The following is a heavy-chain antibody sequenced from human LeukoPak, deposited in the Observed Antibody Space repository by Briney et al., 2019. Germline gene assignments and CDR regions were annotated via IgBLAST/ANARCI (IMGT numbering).Heavy chain of an antibody. CDR2: SYDSGTT. J-gene: IGHJ4*02. CDR3: AIDTAMVTDDY. D-gene: IGHD5-18*01. CDR1: SGSIGSYY. V-gene: IGHV4-59*01. Sequence: SETLSLTCTVSSGSIGSYYWSWIRQPPGKGLEWIGYSYDSGTTNYNPSLKSRVTISVDTSKNQFSLKLTSVTAADTAVYYCAIDTAMVTDDYWGQGTLVTVSS.